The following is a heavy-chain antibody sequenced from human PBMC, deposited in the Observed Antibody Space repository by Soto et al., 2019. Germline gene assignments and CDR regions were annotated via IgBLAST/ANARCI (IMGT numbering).Heavy chain of an antibody. CDR1: GFTFSNAW. CDR3: TTPLAGDYGDYVYAFDI. CDR2: IKSKTDGGTT. Sequence: EVQLVESGGGLVKPGGSLRLSCAASGFTFSNAWMSWVRQAPGKGLEWVGRIKSKTDGGTTDYAALVKGRFTISRDDSKNTLYLQMNSLKTEDTAVYYCTTPLAGDYGDYVYAFDIWGQGTMVTVSS. J-gene: IGHJ3*02. V-gene: IGHV3-15*01. D-gene: IGHD4-17*01.